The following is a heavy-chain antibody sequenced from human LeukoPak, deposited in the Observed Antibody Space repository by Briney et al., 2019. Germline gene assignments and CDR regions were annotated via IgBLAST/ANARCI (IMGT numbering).Heavy chain of an antibody. CDR2: ISGSGGST. D-gene: IGHD2-15*01. Sequence: PGGSLRLSCAASGFTFSSYAMSWVRQAPGKGLEWVSAISGSGGSTYYADSVKGRFTISRDNSKNTLYLQMNSLRAEDTAVYYCAKDRCSGGSCYSVSDYWGQGTLVTVSS. J-gene: IGHJ4*02. V-gene: IGHV3-23*01. CDR1: GFTFSSYA. CDR3: AKDRCSGGSCYSVSDY.